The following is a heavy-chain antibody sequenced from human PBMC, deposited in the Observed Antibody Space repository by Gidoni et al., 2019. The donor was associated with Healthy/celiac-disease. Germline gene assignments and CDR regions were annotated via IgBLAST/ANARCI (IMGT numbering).Heavy chain of an antibody. J-gene: IGHJ5*02. V-gene: IGHV3-48*03. D-gene: IGHD3-9*01. CDR3: ANGGLRYFYWFDP. CDR2: ISSSGSTI. CDR1: GFTFSSYE. Sequence: EVQLVESGGGLVQPGGSLRLSCAASGFTFSSYEMNWVRQAPGKGLEWVSYISSSGSTIYYADSVKGRFTISRDNAKNSLYLQMNSLRAEDTAVYYCANGGLRYFYWFDPWGQGTLVTVSS.